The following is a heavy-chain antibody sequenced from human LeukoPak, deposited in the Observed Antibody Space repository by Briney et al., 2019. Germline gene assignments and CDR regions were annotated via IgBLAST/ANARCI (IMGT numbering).Heavy chain of an antibody. Sequence: ASVKVSCKAVGDTFSIYGISWVRQAPGQGLEWMGRIIPILGIANYAQKFQGRVTITADKSTSTAYMELSSLRSEDTAVYYCARDGSHDSSGYYPKPYYYGMDVWGQGTTVTVSS. D-gene: IGHD3-22*01. J-gene: IGHJ6*02. CDR3: ARDGSHDSSGYYPKPYYYGMDV. CDR2: IIPILGIA. CDR1: GDTFSIYG. V-gene: IGHV1-69*04.